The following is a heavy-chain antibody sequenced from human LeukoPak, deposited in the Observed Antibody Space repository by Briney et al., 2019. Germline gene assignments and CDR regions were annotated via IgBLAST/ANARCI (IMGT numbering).Heavy chain of an antibody. Sequence: GESLKTSSEGAGYSFSSYWSWCGRQMPGKGLEWMRGIDPSDSYTNYSPSFQGHVTISAAKSIITAYLQWSRLKASDTAMYYCARRVVAAPGVIYFDYWGQGTLVTVSS. J-gene: IGHJ4*02. V-gene: IGHV5-10-1*01. D-gene: IGHD2-15*01. CDR3: ARRVVAAPGVIYFDY. CDR1: GYSFSSYW. CDR2: IDPSDSYT.